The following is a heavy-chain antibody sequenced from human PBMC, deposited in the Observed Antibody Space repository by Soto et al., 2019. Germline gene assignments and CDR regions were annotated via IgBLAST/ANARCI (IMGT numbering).Heavy chain of an antibody. CDR1: GGSFSGYY. CDR2: ISGSGAT. D-gene: IGHD2-21*01. CDR3: AKLWRH. Sequence: PSETLSLTCAVSGGSFSGYYWSWIRQSPGKGLEWIGEISGSGATNYNPALKSRVSLSLDTSKNQFSLKLNSLTAADTAVYYCAKLWRHWGQGTPVTVSS. J-gene: IGHJ4*02. V-gene: IGHV4-34*01.